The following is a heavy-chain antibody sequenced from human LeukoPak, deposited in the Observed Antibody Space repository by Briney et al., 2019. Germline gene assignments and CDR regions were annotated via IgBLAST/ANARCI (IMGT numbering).Heavy chain of an antibody. CDR1: GGTFSSYA. J-gene: IGHJ6*03. D-gene: IGHD6-13*01. V-gene: IGHV1-69*05. CDR3: AREAVSAAGKKYFYDYYMDV. Sequence: ASVKVSCKASGGTFSSYAISWVRQAPGQGLEWMGRIIPIFGTANYAQKFQGRVTITTDESTSTAYIELSSLRSEDTAVYYCAREAVSAAGKKYFYDYYMDVWGKGTTVTVSS. CDR2: IIPIFGTA.